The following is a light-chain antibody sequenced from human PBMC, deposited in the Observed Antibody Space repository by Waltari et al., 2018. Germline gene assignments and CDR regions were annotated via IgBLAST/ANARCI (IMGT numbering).Light chain of an antibody. J-gene: IGLJ2*01. V-gene: IGLV2-23*02. CDR2: EVD. Sequence: QSALTQPASVSGSPGQSITISCTGSSSDVGSYNPVPWYQQHPAKAPKLIIYEVDKRPSGVSDRFSGSKSGNTASLTVSGLQAEDEADYYCCSYAGSGNLGVIFGGGTKLTVL. CDR3: CSYAGSGNLGVI. CDR1: SSDVGSYNP.